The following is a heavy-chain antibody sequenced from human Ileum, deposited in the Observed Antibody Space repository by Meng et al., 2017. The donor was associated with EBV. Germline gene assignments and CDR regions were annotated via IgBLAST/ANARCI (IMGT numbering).Heavy chain of an antibody. D-gene: IGHD3/OR15-3a*01. Sequence: VQVVDAGGGLVQPGGSLRLSCEASGFTFSNSWMHWLRQAPGKGLVWVSHIDTDGSTTNYAGSVKGRFTISRDNAKNTLSLQMNSLRVEDTAVYYCVRGGLGPWYWGQGTLVTVSS. CDR2: IDTDGSTT. J-gene: IGHJ4*02. CDR3: VRGGLGPWY. V-gene: IGHV3-74*01. CDR1: GFTFSNSW.